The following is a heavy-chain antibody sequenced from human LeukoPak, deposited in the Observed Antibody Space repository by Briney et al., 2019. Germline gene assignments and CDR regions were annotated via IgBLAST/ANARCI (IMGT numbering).Heavy chain of an antibody. D-gene: IGHD1-26*01. CDR1: GGSISSWSYY. Sequence: PSETLSLTCTVSGGSISSWSYYWSWIRQPPGKGLEWIGSFSDSGSTYYNPSLDSRVTISVDKSKNQLSLKLSSVTAADTAVYYCARKPDGAWFDPWGQGTLVTVSS. CDR2: FSDSGST. CDR3: ARKPDGAWFDP. J-gene: IGHJ5*02. V-gene: IGHV4-39*07.